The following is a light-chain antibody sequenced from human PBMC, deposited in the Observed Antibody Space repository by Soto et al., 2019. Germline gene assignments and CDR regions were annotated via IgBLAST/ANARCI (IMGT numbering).Light chain of an antibody. CDR2: GAS. J-gene: IGKJ5*01. V-gene: IGKV3-20*01. CDR3: QQQGRSWIT. CDR1: QSVNSNS. Sequence: EVLVAQPPGTLAFSTGEGATLFSGASQSVNSNSLAWYQQKPGQAPRVFIYGASTRATGIPDRFSGSGSGTDFTLTISRLEPEDFAVYYRQQQGRSWITFGQGTRLEIK.